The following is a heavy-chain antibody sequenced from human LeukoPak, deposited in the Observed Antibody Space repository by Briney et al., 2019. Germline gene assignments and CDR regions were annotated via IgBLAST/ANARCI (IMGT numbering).Heavy chain of an antibody. CDR1: GFTFDDYT. CDR2: ISWDGGST. D-gene: IGHD1-26*01. J-gene: IGHJ4*02. CDR3: AKGGGSYEIDY. V-gene: IGHV3-43*01. Sequence: GGSLRLSCAASGFTFDDYTMHWVRQAPGKGLEWVSLISWDGGSTYYADPVKGRFTISRDNSKDSLYLQMNSLRTEDTALYYCAKGGGSYEIDYWGQGTLVTVSS.